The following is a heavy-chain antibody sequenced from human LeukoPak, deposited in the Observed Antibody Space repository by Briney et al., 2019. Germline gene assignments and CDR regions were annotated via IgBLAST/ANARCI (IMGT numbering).Heavy chain of an antibody. J-gene: IGHJ4*02. CDR3: AKFWTGVAATPAY. V-gene: IGHV3-30*18. D-gene: IGHD2-15*01. CDR1: GFTFSSYG. CDR2: ISYDGTNK. Sequence: GGTLRLSCAASGFTFSSYGMSWVRQAPGKGLEWVAVISYDGTNKYYADSVKGRFTISRDNSKNTLYLQMSSLRTDDTAVYYCAKFWTGVAATPAYWGQGTLVTVSS.